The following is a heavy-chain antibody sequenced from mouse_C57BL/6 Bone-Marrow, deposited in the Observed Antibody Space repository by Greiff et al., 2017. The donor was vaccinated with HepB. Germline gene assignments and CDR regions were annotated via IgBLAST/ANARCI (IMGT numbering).Heavy chain of an antibody. CDR1: GFSLTSYA. D-gene: IGHD1-1*01. Sequence: VQLQQSGPGLVAPSQSLSITCTVSGFSLTSYAISWVRQPPGKGLEWLGVIWTGGGTNYNSALKSRLSISKDNSKSQVFLKMNSLQTDDTARYYCARNLNYYGSSSGFDVWGTGTTVTVSS. J-gene: IGHJ1*03. V-gene: IGHV2-9-1*01. CDR3: ARNLNYYGSSSGFDV. CDR2: IWTGGGT.